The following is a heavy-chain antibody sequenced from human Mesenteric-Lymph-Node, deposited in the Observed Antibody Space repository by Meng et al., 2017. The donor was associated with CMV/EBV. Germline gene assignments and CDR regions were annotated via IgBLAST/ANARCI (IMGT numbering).Heavy chain of an antibody. Sequence: ASVKVSCKASGYTFTEYYLHWVRQAPGQGLEWMGWINPNSGGTNYAQKFQGRVTMTRDTSISTAYMELSRLRSDDTAVYYCAPATSGSCVDYWGQGTLVTVSS. V-gene: IGHV1-2*02. CDR3: APATSGSCVDY. CDR2: INPNSGGT. D-gene: IGHD1-26*01. CDR1: GYTFTEYY. J-gene: IGHJ4*02.